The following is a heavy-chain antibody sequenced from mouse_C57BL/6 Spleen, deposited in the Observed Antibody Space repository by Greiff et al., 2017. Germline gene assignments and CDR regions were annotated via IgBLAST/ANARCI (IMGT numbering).Heavy chain of an antibody. J-gene: IGHJ2*01. D-gene: IGHD2-3*01. CDR2: IDPSDSYT. CDR3: ARRSDGYYLDY. V-gene: IGHV1-69*01. CDR1: GYTFTSYW. Sequence: QVQLQQPGAELVMPGASVKLSCKASGYTFTSYWMHWVKQRPGQGLEWIGEIDPSDSYTNYNQKFKGKSTLTVDKSSSTAYMQLSSLTSDDSAVYYCARRSDGYYLDYWGQGTTLTVSS.